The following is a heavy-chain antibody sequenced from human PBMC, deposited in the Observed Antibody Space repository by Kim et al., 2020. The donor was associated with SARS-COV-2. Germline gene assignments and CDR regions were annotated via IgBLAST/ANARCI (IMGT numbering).Heavy chain of an antibody. CDR1: GGTFSSYA. Sequence: SVKVSCKASGGTFSSYAISWVRQAPGQGLEWMGGIIPIFGTANYAQKFQGRVTITADESTSTAYMELSSLRSEDTAVYYCARVISALRYFDWLFWFDPWGQGTLVTVSS. D-gene: IGHD3-9*01. V-gene: IGHV1-69*13. CDR2: IIPIFGTA. J-gene: IGHJ5*02. CDR3: ARVISALRYFDWLFWFDP.